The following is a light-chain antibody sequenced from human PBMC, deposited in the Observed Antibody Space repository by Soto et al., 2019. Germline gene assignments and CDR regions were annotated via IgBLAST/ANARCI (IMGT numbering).Light chain of an antibody. J-gene: IGKJ1*01. V-gene: IGKV3-11*01. Sequence: EIVLTQSPATLSLSPGERATLSCRASQSVSSYLAWYQQKPGQAPRLLIYDASNRATGIPARFSGSGSGTDFTLTISSLEPEDFAVYYCQQRSXXXWTXGQGX. CDR3: QQRSXXXWT. CDR1: QSVSSY. CDR2: DAS.